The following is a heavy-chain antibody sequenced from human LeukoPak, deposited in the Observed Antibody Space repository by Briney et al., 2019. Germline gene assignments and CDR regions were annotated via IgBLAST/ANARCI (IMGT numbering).Heavy chain of an antibody. Sequence: PSETLSLTCTVSGGSISSYYWSWIRQPPGKGLEWIGYIYYSGSTNYNPSLKSRVTISVDTSKNQFSLKLSSVTAADTAVYYCARGCSSTSCYRGHGVNWFDPWGQGTLVTVSS. CDR2: IYYSGST. CDR3: ARGCSSTSCYRGHGVNWFDP. D-gene: IGHD2-2*02. CDR1: GGSISSYY. J-gene: IGHJ5*02. V-gene: IGHV4-59*01.